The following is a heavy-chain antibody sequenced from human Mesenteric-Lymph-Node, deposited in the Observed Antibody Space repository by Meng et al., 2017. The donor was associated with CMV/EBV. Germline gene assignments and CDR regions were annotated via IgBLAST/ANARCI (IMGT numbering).Heavy chain of an antibody. J-gene: IGHJ4*02. Sequence: LSLTCAASGFTFSSYEMNWVRQAPGKGLEWVSYISSSGSTIYYADSVKGRFTISRDNAKNSLYLQMNSLRAEDTAVYYCARVFYSYGSGYWGQGTLVTVSS. CDR3: ARVFYSYGSGY. V-gene: IGHV3-48*03. CDR1: GFTFSSYE. CDR2: ISSSGSTI. D-gene: IGHD5-18*01.